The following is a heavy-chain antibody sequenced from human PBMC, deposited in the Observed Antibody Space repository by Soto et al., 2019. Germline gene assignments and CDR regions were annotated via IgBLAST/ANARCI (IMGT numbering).Heavy chain of an antibody. Sequence: SETLSLTCTVSGGSISRYYWSWIRLPPGKGLEWIGYIYYSGSTNYNPSLKSRVTISVDTSKNQFSLKLSSVTAADTAVYYCAREGYDFWSGYRRYYYYGMDVWGQGTTVT. CDR1: GGSISRYY. V-gene: IGHV4-59*01. J-gene: IGHJ6*02. D-gene: IGHD3-3*01. CDR3: AREGYDFWSGYRRYYYYGMDV. CDR2: IYYSGST.